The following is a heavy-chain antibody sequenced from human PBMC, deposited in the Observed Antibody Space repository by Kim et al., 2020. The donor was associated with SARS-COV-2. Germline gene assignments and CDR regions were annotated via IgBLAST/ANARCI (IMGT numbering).Heavy chain of an antibody. CDR2: ISAYNGNT. CDR3: AREGERVGAYYTEGYYFDY. CDR1: GYTFTSYG. D-gene: IGHD1-26*01. V-gene: IGHV1-18*04. J-gene: IGHJ4*02. Sequence: ASVKVSCKASGYTFTSYGISWVRQAPGQGLEWMGWISAYNGNTNYAQKLQGRVTMTTDTSTSTAYMELRSLRSDDTAVYYCAREGERVGAYYTEGYYFDYWGQGTLVTISS.